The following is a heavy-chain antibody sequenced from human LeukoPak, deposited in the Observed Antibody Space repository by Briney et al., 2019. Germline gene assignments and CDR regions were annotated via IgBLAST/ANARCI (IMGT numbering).Heavy chain of an antibody. CDR2: INPNSGGT. Sequence: ASVKVSCKASGYTFTGYYMHWVRQAPGQGLEWMGWINPNSGGTNYAQKFQGRVTMTRDTSISTAYMELSRLRSDDTAVYYCARRIPYSSGWSDAYFDYWGQGTLVTVSS. CDR1: GYTFTGYY. V-gene: IGHV1-2*02. J-gene: IGHJ4*02. D-gene: IGHD6-19*01. CDR3: ARRIPYSSGWSDAYFDY.